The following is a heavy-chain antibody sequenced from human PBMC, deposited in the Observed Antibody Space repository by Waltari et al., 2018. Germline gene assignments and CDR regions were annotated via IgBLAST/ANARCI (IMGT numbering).Heavy chain of an antibody. Sequence: QVQLQESGPGLVKPSETLSLTCTVSGGSISSSYWTWLRTPPGKGLEWIGYIYYSGSTNYNPSLKSRVTISVDTSKNQFSLKLSSVTAADTAVYYCARDRGQQQLVTHYFDYWGQGTPVTVSS. CDR2: IYYSGST. CDR1: GGSISSSY. J-gene: IGHJ4*02. D-gene: IGHD6-13*01. V-gene: IGHV4-59*01. CDR3: ARDRGQQQLVTHYFDY.